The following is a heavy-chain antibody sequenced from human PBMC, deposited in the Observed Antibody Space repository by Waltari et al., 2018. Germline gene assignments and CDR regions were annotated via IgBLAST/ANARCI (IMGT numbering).Heavy chain of an antibody. CDR1: GGTFSSYA. CDR3: ARPAVGYGKSFDY. Sequence: QVQLVQSGAEVKKPGSSVKVSCKASGGTFSSYAISWVRQAPGQGLEWMGRISPIFGTANYAQKFQGRVTITADKSTSTAYMELSSLRSEDTAVYYCARPAVGYGKSFDYWGQGTLVTVSS. J-gene: IGHJ4*02. V-gene: IGHV1-69*13. D-gene: IGHD5-18*01. CDR2: ISPIFGTA.